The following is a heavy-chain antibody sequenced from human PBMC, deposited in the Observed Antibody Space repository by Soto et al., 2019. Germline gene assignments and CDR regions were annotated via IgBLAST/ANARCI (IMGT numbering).Heavy chain of an antibody. CDR3: ATSQHLRY. D-gene: IGHD6-13*01. J-gene: IGHJ4*01. CDR2: MNPGSGDT. V-gene: IGHV1-8*01. Sequence: QVQMVQSGAEVTKPGASVKVSCKASGYTLDRYDINWVRQATGQGLEWIGWMNPGSGDTGYAQNFQDRSTMTRNISINTAYIELNSLRLEDTALYYWATSQHLRYWGHGTPVTVSS. CDR1: GYTLDRYD.